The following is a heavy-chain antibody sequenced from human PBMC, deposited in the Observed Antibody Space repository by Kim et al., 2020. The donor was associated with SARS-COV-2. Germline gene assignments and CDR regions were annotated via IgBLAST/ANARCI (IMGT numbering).Heavy chain of an antibody. CDR1: GGSISSSNW. Sequence: SGTLSLTCPVSGGSISSSNWWSWVRQPPGKGLEWIGEIYHSGSTNYNPSLKSRVTISVDKSKNQFSLKLSSVTAADTAVYYCARVDSSGWYGHYYYGMDVWGQGTTVTVSS. CDR2: IYHSGST. J-gene: IGHJ6*02. V-gene: IGHV4-4*02. CDR3: ARVDSSGWYGHYYYGMDV. D-gene: IGHD6-19*01.